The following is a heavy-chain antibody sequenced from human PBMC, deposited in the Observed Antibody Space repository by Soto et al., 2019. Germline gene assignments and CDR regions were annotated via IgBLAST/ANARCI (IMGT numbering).Heavy chain of an antibody. J-gene: IGHJ4*02. D-gene: IGHD6-19*01. CDR1: GDSLSGGDYY. CDR3: ARAYRINGWSDYFFDY. Sequence: QVLLQESGPGLVKSSQTLSLTCTVSGDSLSGGDYYWSWIRQPPGKGLEWIGDIYYTGFTFYNPSLKSRLTISLASSKNQFSLRLNSVTAADTAVYFCARAYRINGWSDYFFDYWGQGTLVTVSS. V-gene: IGHV4-30-4*08. CDR2: IYYTGFT.